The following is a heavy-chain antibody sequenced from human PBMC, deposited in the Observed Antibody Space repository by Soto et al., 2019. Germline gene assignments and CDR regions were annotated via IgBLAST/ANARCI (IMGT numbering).Heavy chain of an antibody. J-gene: IGHJ6*02. D-gene: IGHD6-19*01. CDR3: ARDNYSSGRPRYYYYYGMDV. V-gene: IGHV3-30-3*01. CDR1: GFTFSSYA. CDR2: ISYDGSNK. Sequence: VGSLRLSCAASGFTFSSYAVHWVRQAPGKGLEWVAVISYDGSNKYYADSVKGRFTISRDNSKNTLYLQMNSLRAEDTAVYYCARDNYSSGRPRYYYYYGMDVWGQGTTVTVSS.